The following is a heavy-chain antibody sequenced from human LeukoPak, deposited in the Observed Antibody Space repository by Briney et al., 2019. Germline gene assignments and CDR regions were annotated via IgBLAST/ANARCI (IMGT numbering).Heavy chain of an antibody. CDR1: GGSISSSSYY. CDR3: ASLSFSYYDSSGYYSYYFDY. D-gene: IGHD3-22*01. Sequence: SETLSLTCTVSGGSISSSSYYWGWIRQPPGKGLEWIGSIYYSGSTYYNPSLKSRVTISVDTSKNQFSLKLSSVTAADPAVYYCASLSFSYYDSSGYYSYYFDYWGQGTLVTVSS. CDR2: IYYSGST. V-gene: IGHV4-39*01. J-gene: IGHJ4*02.